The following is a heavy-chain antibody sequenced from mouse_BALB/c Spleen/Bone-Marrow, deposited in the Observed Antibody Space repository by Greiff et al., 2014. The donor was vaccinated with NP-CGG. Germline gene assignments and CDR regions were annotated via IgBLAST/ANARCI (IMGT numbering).Heavy chain of an antibody. CDR2: IYPGNVNT. Sequence: VRLMESGPELVKPGASVRISCKASRYTFTSYYIHWVKQRPGQGLEWIGWIYPGNVNTKYNEKFKGKATLTADKSSSTAYMQLSSLTSEDSAVYFCARDTMDYWGQGTSVTVSS. CDR3: ARDTMDY. J-gene: IGHJ4*01. CDR1: RYTFTSYY. V-gene: IGHV1S56*01.